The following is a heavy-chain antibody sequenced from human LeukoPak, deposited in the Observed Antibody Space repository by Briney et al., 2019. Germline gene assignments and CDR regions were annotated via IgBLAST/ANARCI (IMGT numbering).Heavy chain of an antibody. V-gene: IGHV3-23*01. D-gene: IGHD5-12*01. Sequence: GGSLRLSCAASGFTFSSYAMSWVRQAPGKGLEWVSAISGSGGSTYYADSVKGRFTISRDNSKNTLYLQMNSLRAEDTAVYYCAKGGYGGRRLNYYYGTDVWGQGTTVTVSS. CDR2: ISGSGGST. CDR3: AKGGYGGRRLNYYYGTDV. J-gene: IGHJ6*02. CDR1: GFTFSSYA.